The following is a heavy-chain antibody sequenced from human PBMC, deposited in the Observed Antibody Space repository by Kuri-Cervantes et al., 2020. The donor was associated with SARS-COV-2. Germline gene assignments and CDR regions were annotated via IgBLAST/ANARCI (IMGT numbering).Heavy chain of an antibody. CDR2: ISYDGSNK. D-gene: IGHD5-24*01. CDR1: GFTFSSYA. J-gene: IGHJ5*02. Sequence: GSLRLSCAASGFTFSSYAMHWVRQAPGKGLEWVAVISYDGSNKYYADSVKGRFTISRDNSKNTLYLQMNSLRAEDTAVYYCARLDGYIEHWGQGTLVTVSS. V-gene: IGHV3-30-3*01. CDR3: ARLDGYIEH.